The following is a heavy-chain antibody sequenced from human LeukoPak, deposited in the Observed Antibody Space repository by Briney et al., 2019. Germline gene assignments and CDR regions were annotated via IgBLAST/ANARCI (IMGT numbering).Heavy chain of an antibody. CDR1: GYTLTELS. J-gene: IGHJ4*02. V-gene: IGHV1-24*01. CDR3: ARIHTVVSHFDY. CDR2: FDPEDGET. Sequence: ASVKVSCKVSGYTLTELSMHWVRQAPGKGLEWMGGFDPEDGETIYAQKFQGRVTMTEDTSTDTAYMELSSLRSEDTAVYYCARIHTVVSHFDYWGQGTLVTVSS. D-gene: IGHD3-22*01.